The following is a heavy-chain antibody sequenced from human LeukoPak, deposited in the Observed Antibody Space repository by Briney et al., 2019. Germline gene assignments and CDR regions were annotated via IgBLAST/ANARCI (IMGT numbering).Heavy chain of an antibody. CDR3: ARGTLYCSSTSCYLSAFDI. CDR1: GGTFSSYA. Sequence: ASVKLSCKASGGTFSSYAISWARHAPGQGLEGMGGIIPIFGTANYAQKLQGRVTITTDESTSTAYMELSSLRSEDTAVYYCARGTLYCSSTSCYLSAFDIWGQGTMVTVSS. D-gene: IGHD2-2*01. J-gene: IGHJ3*02. CDR2: IIPIFGTA. V-gene: IGHV1-69*05.